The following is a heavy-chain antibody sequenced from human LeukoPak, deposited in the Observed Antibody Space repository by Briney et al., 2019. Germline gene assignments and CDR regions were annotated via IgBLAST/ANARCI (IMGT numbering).Heavy chain of an antibody. CDR2: ISSSGSTI. V-gene: IGHV3-11*04. CDR1: GFTFSDYY. D-gene: IGHD3-16*02. J-gene: IGHJ4*02. CDR3: ARIEEGGYDYVWGSYRPLIVDY. Sequence: GGSLRLSCAASGFTFSDYYMSWIRQAPGKGLEWVSYISSSGSTIYYADSVKGRFTISRDNAKNSLYLQMNSLRAEDTAVYYCARIEEGGYDYVWGSYRPLIVDYWGQGTLATVSS.